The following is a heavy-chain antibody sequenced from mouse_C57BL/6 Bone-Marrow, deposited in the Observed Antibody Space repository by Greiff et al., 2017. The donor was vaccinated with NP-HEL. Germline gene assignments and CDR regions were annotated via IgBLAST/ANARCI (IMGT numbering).Heavy chain of an antibody. J-gene: IGHJ3*01. V-gene: IGHV1-15*01. Sequence: QVQLQQSGAELVRPGASVTLSCKASGYTFTDYEMHWVKQTPVHGLEWIGAIDPETGGTAYNQKFKGKAILTADKSSSTAYMELRSLTSEDSAVYYCTRRELGDAWFAYWGQGTLVTVSA. CDR2: IDPETGGT. CDR1: GYTFTDYE. D-gene: IGHD4-1*01. CDR3: TRRELGDAWFAY.